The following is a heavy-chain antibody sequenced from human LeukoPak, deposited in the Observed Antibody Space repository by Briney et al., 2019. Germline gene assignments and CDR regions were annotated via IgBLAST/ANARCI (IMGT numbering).Heavy chain of an antibody. CDR1: GGSISSSSYY. J-gene: IGHJ4*02. CDR2: IYYSGST. CDR3: ARHGDYGDYGDYFDY. Sequence: PSETLSLTCTVSGGSISSSSYYWGWIRQPPGKGLEWIGSIYYSGSTYYNPSLKSRVTISVDASKNQFSLKLSSVTAADTAVYYCARHGDYGDYGDYFDYWGQGTLVTASS. V-gene: IGHV4-39*01. D-gene: IGHD4-17*01.